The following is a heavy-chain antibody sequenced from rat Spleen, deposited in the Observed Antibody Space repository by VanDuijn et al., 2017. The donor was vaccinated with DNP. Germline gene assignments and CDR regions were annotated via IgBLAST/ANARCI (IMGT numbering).Heavy chain of an antibody. V-gene: IGHV5-25*01. CDR2: ISTGGGNT. D-gene: IGHD1-12*01. J-gene: IGHJ4*01. CDR3: TRHRTIMPYYYAMDA. CDR1: GFTFSNYY. Sequence: EVQLVESGGGPVQPGRSLKLSCVASGFTFSNYYMAWVRQAPTKGLEWVASISTGGGNTYYRDSVKGRFTISSDNAQSTLFLQMDSLRSEDTATYYCTRHRTIMPYYYAMDAWGQGASVTVSS.